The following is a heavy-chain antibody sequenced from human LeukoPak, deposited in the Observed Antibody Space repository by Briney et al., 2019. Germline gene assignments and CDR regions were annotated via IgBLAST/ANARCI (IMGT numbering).Heavy chain of an antibody. J-gene: IGHJ4*02. D-gene: IGHD5-12*01. CDR3: VRETGWLFDF. CDR1: GFTFSSYG. V-gene: IGHV3-30*02. Sequence: GGSLRLSCAASGFTFSSYGMHWVRQAPGKGLEWVAFIRYDGSNKYYADSVKGRFTISRDNSKNTLYLQMNSLRAEDTAVYYCVRETGWLFDFWGQGTLVIVSS. CDR2: IRYDGSNK.